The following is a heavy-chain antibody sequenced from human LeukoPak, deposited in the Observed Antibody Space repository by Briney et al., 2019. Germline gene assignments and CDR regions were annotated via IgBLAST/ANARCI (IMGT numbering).Heavy chain of an antibody. CDR2: INHSGGT. CDR1: GGSFSGYY. J-gene: IGHJ4*02. V-gene: IGHV4-34*01. CDR3: ARVICSGGSCRFDY. Sequence: SETLSLTCAVYGGSFSGYYWSWIRQPPGKGLEWIGEINHSGGTNYNPSLKSRVTISVDTSKNQFSLKLSSVTAADTAVYYCARVICSGGSCRFDYWGQGTLVTVSS. D-gene: IGHD2-15*01.